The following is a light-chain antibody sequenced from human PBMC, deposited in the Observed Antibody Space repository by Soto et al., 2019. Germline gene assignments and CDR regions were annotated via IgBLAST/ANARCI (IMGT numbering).Light chain of an antibody. CDR3: ASYTNSITYV. V-gene: IGLV2-14*03. CDR1: SSDVGGYNY. Sequence: QSVLTQPPSASGSPGQSVAISCTGTSSDVGGYNYVSWYQQHPGKAPKLLIYDVSSRPSGFSNRFSGSKSGNTASLIISGLQAEDEADYYCASYTNSITYVFGSGTKVTVL. CDR2: DVS. J-gene: IGLJ1*01.